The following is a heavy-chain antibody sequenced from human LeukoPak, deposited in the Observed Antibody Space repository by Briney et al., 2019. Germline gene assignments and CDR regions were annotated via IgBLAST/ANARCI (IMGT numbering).Heavy chain of an antibody. V-gene: IGHV4-39*02. CDR2: INYSGRT. J-gene: IGHJ4*02. CDR1: GGPIITSRYY. Sequence: SETLSLTCTVAGGPIITSRYYWGWIRQPPGKGLEWIGSINYSGRTYYHPSFKSRVTITVDTSNNHFSLKLSSVAAADTAVYYCGRLSPYLGSGSSAFPDDFWGQGTLVTVSS. CDR3: GRLSPYLGSGSSAFPDDF. D-gene: IGHD3-10*01.